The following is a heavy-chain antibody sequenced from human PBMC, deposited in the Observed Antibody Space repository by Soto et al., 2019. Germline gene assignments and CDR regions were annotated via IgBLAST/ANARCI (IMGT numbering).Heavy chain of an antibody. CDR3: ASPVNWSSSDDN. D-gene: IGHD6-6*01. J-gene: IGHJ4*02. CDR2: ISYDGSNK. V-gene: IGHV3-30-3*02. CDR1: GFSFSSYA. Sequence: AGCMELSCAASGFSFSSYAMHWVRQAPGKGLEWVAVISYDGSNKYYADSVKGRFTISRDNSKNTMYLQMNSLRAEDTAVYYCASPVNWSSSDDNWGQGTLVTVSS.